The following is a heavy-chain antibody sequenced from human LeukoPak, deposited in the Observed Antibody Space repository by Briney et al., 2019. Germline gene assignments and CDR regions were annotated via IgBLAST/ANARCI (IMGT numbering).Heavy chain of an antibody. V-gene: IGHV3-23*01. CDR3: AKDLLSSITCYFDY. J-gene: IGHJ4*02. CDR1: GFTFSSYA. D-gene: IGHD2-2*01. CDR2: ISGSGGST. Sequence: GGSLRLSCAASGFTFSSYAMSWVRQAPGKGLEWASAISGSGGSTYYADSVKGRFTISRDNSKNTLYLQMNSLRAEDTAVYYCAKDLLSSITCYFDYWGQGTLVTVSS.